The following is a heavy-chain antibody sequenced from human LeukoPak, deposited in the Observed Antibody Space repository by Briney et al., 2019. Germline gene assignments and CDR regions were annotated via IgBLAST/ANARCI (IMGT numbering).Heavy chain of an antibody. V-gene: IGHV3-30*03. J-gene: IGHJ4*02. Sequence: GGSLRLSCAASGFTFSSYGMHWVRQAPGKGLEWVAVISYDGSNKYYADSVKGRYTISRDNSKNTLYLQMNSLRAEDTAVYYCARFNYYDSSGFYSFDYWGQGTLVTVSS. D-gene: IGHD3-22*01. CDR3: ARFNYYDSSGFYSFDY. CDR1: GFTFSSYG. CDR2: ISYDGSNK.